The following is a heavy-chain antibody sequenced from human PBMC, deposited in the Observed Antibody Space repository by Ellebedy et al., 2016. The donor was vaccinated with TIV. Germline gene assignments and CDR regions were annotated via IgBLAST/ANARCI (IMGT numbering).Heavy chain of an antibody. Sequence: GESLKISCAASGFNFSDYYMSWVRQAPGKGLEWVSYISGGSAYTNYADSVKGRFTISRDNANNSLYLQMNSLRAEDTAFYYCARQVAVVGATKGRWFDPWGQGTLVTVSS. J-gene: IGHJ5*02. V-gene: IGHV3-11*06. CDR1: GFNFSDYY. CDR2: ISGGSAYT. D-gene: IGHD1-26*01. CDR3: ARQVAVVGATKGRWFDP.